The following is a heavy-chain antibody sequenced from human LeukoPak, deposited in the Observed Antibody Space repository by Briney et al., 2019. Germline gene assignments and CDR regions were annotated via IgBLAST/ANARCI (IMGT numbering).Heavy chain of an antibody. CDR1: GGSFSGYY. CDR3: ARGLIVGATPFDY. Sequence: PSGTLSLTCAVYGGSFSGYYWSWIRQPPGKGLEWIGEINHSGSTNYNPSLKSRVTISVDTSKNQFSLKLSSVTAADTAVYYCARGLIVGATPFDYWGQGTLVTVSS. D-gene: IGHD1-26*01. CDR2: INHSGST. V-gene: IGHV4-34*01. J-gene: IGHJ4*02.